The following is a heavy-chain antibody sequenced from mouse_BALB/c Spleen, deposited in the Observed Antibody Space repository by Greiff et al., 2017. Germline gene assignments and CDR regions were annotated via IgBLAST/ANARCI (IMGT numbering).Heavy chain of an antibody. D-gene: IGHD1-2*01. CDR1: GFTFSSYA. Sequence: EVHLVESGGGLVKPGGSLKLSCAASGFTFSSYAMSWVRQTPEKRLEWVASISSGGSTYYPDSVKGRFTISRDNARNILYLQMSSLRSEDTAMYYCARGHYGYDAMDYWGQGTSVTVSS. CDR2: ISSGGST. J-gene: IGHJ4*01. CDR3: ARGHYGYDAMDY. V-gene: IGHV5-6-5*01.